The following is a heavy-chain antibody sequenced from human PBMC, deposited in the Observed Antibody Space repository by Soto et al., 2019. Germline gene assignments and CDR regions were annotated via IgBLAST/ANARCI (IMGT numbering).Heavy chain of an antibody. D-gene: IGHD6-13*01. V-gene: IGHV4-39*01. J-gene: IGHJ6*02. CDR3: RSSSRYSTDV. CDR1: GGSITSSFY. CDR2: IYGTGNT. Sequence: QLQLQESGPGLVKPSETLSLSCTVSGGSITSSFYWGWIRQPPGKGLEWIGSIYGTGNTYYNPSLKGRVTISADRSKNQFSLNLISGTAADTAVYYCRSSSRYSTDVWGQGATVTVSS.